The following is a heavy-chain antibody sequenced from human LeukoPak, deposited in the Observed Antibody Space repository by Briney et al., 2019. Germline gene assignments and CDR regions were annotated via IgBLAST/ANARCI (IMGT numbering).Heavy chain of an antibody. D-gene: IGHD5-12*01. CDR2: ITPNSGGT. CDR3: ARVYRWLHPNDAFDI. J-gene: IGHJ3*02. Sequence: ASVKVSCKDSGYTFTGYYMHWVRQAPGQGVEWMGWITPNSGGTNYAQKFQGRVTMTSDTSISTAYMELSRLRSNDTAVYYCARVYRWLHPNDAFDIWGQGTMVTVSS. CDR1: GYTFTGYY. V-gene: IGHV1-2*02.